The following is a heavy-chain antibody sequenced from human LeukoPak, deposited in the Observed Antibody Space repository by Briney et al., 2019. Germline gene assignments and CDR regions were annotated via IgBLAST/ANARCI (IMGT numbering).Heavy chain of an antibody. Sequence: GGSLRLSCAASGFTFSSYAMSWVRQAPGKGLGWVSAISGNGGSTYYADSVKGRFTISRDNSKNTLYLQMNSLRAEDTAVYYCAKISEVVPAANDYWGQGTLVTVSS. CDR1: GFTFSSYA. D-gene: IGHD2-2*01. CDR3: AKISEVVPAANDY. J-gene: IGHJ4*02. CDR2: ISGNGGST. V-gene: IGHV3-23*01.